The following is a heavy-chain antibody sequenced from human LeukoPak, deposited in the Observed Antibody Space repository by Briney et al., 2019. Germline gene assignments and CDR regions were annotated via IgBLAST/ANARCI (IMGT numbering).Heavy chain of an antibody. Sequence: GGSLRLSCAASGFTFSSYEMNWVRQAPGKGLEWVSSISGSGGTTYYAGSVKGRFTISRDNSKNTLFLQMNSLRADDTAIYYCAKRDFWGQGTLVTVSS. CDR3: AKRDF. J-gene: IGHJ4*02. V-gene: IGHV3-23*01. CDR1: GFTFSSYE. CDR2: ISGSGGTT.